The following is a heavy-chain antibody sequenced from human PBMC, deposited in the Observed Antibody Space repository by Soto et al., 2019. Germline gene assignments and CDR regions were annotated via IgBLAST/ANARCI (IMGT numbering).Heavy chain of an antibody. D-gene: IGHD3-10*01. V-gene: IGHV3-30*18. CDR3: AKDLSGGYVDY. CDR2: ISYDGSNK. J-gene: IGHJ4*02. CDR1: GFTFSSYG. Sequence: GGSLRLSCAASGFTFSSYGMHWVRQAPGKGLEWVAVISYDGSNKYYADSVKGQFTISRDNSKNTLYLQMNSLRAEDTAVYYCAKDLSGGYVDYWGQGTLVTVSS.